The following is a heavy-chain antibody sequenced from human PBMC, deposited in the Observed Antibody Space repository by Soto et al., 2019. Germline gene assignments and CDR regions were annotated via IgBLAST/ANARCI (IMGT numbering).Heavy chain of an antibody. Sequence: ASVKVSCKASGYTFTSYYMHWVRQAPGQGLEWMGIINPSGGSTSYAQKFQGRVTMTTDTSTSTAYMELRSLRSDDTAVYYCASSYCSGGSCYVNWFDPWGQGTLVTVSS. V-gene: IGHV1-46*01. CDR2: INPSGGST. J-gene: IGHJ5*02. CDR3: ASSYCSGGSCYVNWFDP. D-gene: IGHD2-15*01. CDR1: GYTFTSYY.